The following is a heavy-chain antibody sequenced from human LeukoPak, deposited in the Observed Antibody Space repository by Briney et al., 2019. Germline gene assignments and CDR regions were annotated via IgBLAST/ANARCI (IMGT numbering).Heavy chain of an antibody. Sequence: CYIYYRRSTNYNPSLKSPVTISVDTSKNHFSLKLSSVTAADTAVYYCASGYYDILTGYFDYWGQGTLVTVSS. V-gene: IGHV4-61*03. CDR3: ASGYYDILTGYFDY. CDR2: IYYRRST. D-gene: IGHD3-9*01. J-gene: IGHJ4*02.